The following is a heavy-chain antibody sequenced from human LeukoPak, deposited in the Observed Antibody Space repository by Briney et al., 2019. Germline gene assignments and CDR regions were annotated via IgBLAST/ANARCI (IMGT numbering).Heavy chain of an antibody. CDR2: FDPEDGET. CDR3: AATMVRGVAYDY. Sequence: ASVKVSCKVYGYTITELSMHWVRQAPGKGLEWMGGFDPEDGETIYAQKFQGRVTMTEDTSTDTAYMELSSLRSEDTAVYYCAATMVRGVAYDYWGQGTLVTVSS. V-gene: IGHV1-24*01. CDR1: GYTITELS. D-gene: IGHD3-10*01. J-gene: IGHJ4*02.